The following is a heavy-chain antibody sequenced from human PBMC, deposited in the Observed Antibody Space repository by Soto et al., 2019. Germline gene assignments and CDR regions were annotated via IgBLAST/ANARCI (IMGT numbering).Heavy chain of an antibody. V-gene: IGHV3-23*01. CDR2: IGGGGDDT. CDR3: AKDSYGSGTDYFYGMDV. CDR1: GFTFSNYA. J-gene: IGHJ6*02. D-gene: IGHD3-10*01. Sequence: PGGSLRLSCAASGFTFSNYAMSWVRQAPGKGLEWVSSIGGGGDDTYYADSVKGRFIISRDNSKSTLSLQMNGLRGEDTAVYYCAKDSYGSGTDYFYGMDVRGQGTTVTVSS.